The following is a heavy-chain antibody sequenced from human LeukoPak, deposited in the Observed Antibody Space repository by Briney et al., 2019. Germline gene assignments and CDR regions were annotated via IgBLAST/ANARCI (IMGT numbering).Heavy chain of an antibody. V-gene: IGHV3-23*01. CDR1: GFTFSSYA. D-gene: IGHD2-2*01. Sequence: GGSLRLSCAASGFTFSSYAMSWVRQAPGRGLEWVSAISGSGGSTYYADSVKGRFTISRDNSKNTLHLQMNSLRAEDTAVYYCAKVIVVVPVHDAFDIWGQGTMVTVSS. CDR3: AKVIVVVPVHDAFDI. CDR2: ISGSGGST. J-gene: IGHJ3*02.